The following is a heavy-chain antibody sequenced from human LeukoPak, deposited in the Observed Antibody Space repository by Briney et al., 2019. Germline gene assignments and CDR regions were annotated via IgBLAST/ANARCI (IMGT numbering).Heavy chain of an antibody. V-gene: IGHV3-23*01. D-gene: IGHD1-7*01. CDR3: AKAGGNSLFDY. Sequence: GGSLRLSCAASGVTFSSYAMNWVRQGPGKGLQWVSAISPGTGSTYYADSVKGRFTISRDNSKNTLFLQMHSLRAEDTAVYYCAKAGGNSLFDYWGHGTLVTVSS. CDR1: GVTFSSYA. CDR2: ISPGTGST. J-gene: IGHJ4*01.